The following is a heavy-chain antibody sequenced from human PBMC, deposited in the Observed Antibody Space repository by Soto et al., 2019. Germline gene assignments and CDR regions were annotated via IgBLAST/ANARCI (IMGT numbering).Heavy chain of an antibody. V-gene: IGHV3-23*01. CDR1: VGSGFTFTDYA. Sequence: EVQLLESGGGLVQPGGSLRLSCVASVGSGFTFTDYAMAWVRQAPEKGLEWVSGISGSDYRTYYADSVKGRFTISRDNSKNMLFLQMNSLRAEDTAIYYCVGDYGGLEGFDVRGQGTMVTVSS. J-gene: IGHJ3*01. CDR2: ISGSDYRT. CDR3: VGDYGGLEGFDV. D-gene: IGHD4-17*01.